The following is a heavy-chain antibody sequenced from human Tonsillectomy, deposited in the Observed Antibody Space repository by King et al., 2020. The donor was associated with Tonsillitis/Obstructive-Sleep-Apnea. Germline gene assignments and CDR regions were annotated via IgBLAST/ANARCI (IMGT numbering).Heavy chain of an antibody. J-gene: IGHJ4*02. CDR3: ARGGVRLSPVDY. D-gene: IGHD6-19*01. CDR2: IGTAGDT. V-gene: IGHV3-13*01. CDR1: GFTFSSYD. Sequence: QLVQSGGGLVQPGGSLRLSCAASGFTFSSYDMHWVRQATGKGLEWVSAIGTAGDTYYPGSVKGRFTGYRENAKNSLYLQMNSLRAGDTAVYYCARGGVRLSPVDYWGQGTLVTVSS.